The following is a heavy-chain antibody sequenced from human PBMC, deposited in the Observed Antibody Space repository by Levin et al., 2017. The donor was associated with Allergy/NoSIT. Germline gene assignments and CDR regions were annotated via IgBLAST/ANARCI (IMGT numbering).Heavy chain of an antibody. CDR3: ARGSDCSSTRCYEDY. CDR1: GFIFDDYG. J-gene: IGHJ4*02. CDR2: INWNGDST. Sequence: ETLSLTCAASGFIFDDYGMYWVRQAPGKGLEWVTGINWNGDSTAYADSVKGRFTISRDNAKNSLYLQMNSLRAGDTAFYYCARGSDCSSTRCYEDYWGQGTLVTVSS. D-gene: IGHD2-2*01. V-gene: IGHV3-20*04.